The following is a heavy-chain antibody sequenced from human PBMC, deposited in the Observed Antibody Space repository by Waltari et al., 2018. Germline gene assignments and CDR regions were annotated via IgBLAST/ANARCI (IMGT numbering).Heavy chain of an antibody. CDR3: ARSIPRSDF. CDR1: GASLSGYS. CDR2: IDPSGTT. Sequence: QVQLQQWGAGLLKPSETLSLTCAVYGASLSGYSWSWIRQPPGRGLEWIGEIDPSGTTNSNPSLKSRVTLSVDTSKSQFSLRLSSVTAADTAVYYCARSIPRSDFWGQGALVTVSS. V-gene: IGHV4-34*02. D-gene: IGHD2-21*01. J-gene: IGHJ4*02.